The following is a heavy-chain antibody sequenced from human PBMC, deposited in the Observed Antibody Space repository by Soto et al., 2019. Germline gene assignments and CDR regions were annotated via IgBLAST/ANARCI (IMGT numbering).Heavy chain of an antibody. CDR2: VSPSGVRI. CDR1: GSTFMDYY. J-gene: IGHJ6*02. CDR3: AREASGGYSGMDV. Sequence: QVHLVQSGAEVKKPGAPGRVSCKPSGSTFMDYYLPRRRRAPGRGLEWLGVVSPSGVRITYAQKFQGRVTMTRDTSTSTVYMDLSSLRSEDTAVYFCAREASGGYSGMDVWGQGTTVTVSS. V-gene: IGHV1-46*01. D-gene: IGHD3-10*01.